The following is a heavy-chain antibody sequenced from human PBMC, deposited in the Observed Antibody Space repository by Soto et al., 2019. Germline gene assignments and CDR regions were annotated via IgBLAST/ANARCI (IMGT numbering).Heavy chain of an antibody. V-gene: IGHV4-30-4*01. J-gene: IGHJ4*02. D-gene: IGHD6-6*01. CDR3: AREGPLVQAY. CDR1: GGSISSGDYY. Sequence: LSLTCTVSGGSISSGDYYWNWIRQPPGKGLEWIGYIYYNGNTYYNPSLQSRVTISLDTSKNQFSLKLTSATAADTAMYYCAREGPLVQAYWGQGILVTVSS. CDR2: IYYNGNT.